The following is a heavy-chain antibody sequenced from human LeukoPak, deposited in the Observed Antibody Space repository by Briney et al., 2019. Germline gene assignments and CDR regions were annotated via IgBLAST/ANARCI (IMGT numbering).Heavy chain of an antibody. V-gene: IGHV4-34*01. D-gene: IGHD6-13*01. Sequence: SETLSLTCAVYGGSFSGYYWSRIRQPPGKGLEWIGEINHSGSTNYNPSLKSRVTISVDTSKNQFSLKLSSVTAADTAVYYCARAYSSSWYFNWFDPWGQGTLVTVSS. CDR3: ARAYSSSWYFNWFDP. J-gene: IGHJ5*02. CDR2: INHSGST. CDR1: GGSFSGYY.